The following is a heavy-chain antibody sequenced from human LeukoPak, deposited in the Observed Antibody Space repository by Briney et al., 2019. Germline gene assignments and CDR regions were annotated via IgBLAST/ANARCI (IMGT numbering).Heavy chain of an antibody. CDR1: GFTSSDYY. CDR2: ISSSGSTI. J-gene: IGHJ4*02. CDR3: ARVYRYSGNYYTGGADY. D-gene: IGHD1-26*01. Sequence: GGSLRLSCAASGFTSSDYYMSWIRQTPGMGLEWVSYISSSGSTIYYADPVKGRFTISRDNAGNSLYLQMNSLRAEDTAVYYCARVYRYSGNYYTGGADYWGQGTLVTVSS. V-gene: IGHV3-11*01.